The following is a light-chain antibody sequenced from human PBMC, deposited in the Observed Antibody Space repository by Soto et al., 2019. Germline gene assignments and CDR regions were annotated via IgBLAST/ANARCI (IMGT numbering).Light chain of an antibody. CDR2: EVV. CDR1: KNDIGVYDF. J-gene: IGLJ1*01. Sequence: QSALTQPPSASGSPGQSVTISCTGTKNDIGVYDFVSWYQHHPGKAPRLIIYEVVQRPSGVPDRFSGSKSDNTASLTISGLQAEDEADYYCCSYAGSYTFVFGIGTKLTVL. V-gene: IGLV2-8*01. CDR3: CSYAGSYTFV.